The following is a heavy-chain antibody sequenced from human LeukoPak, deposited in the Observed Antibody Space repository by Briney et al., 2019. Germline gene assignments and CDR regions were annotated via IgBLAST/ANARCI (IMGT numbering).Heavy chain of an antibody. CDR1: GGSISSLY. D-gene: IGHD5-18*01. Sequence: SSETLSLTCSVSGGSISSLYWSWIRQPPGKGLEWIGYIYYTGSTNYNPSLKSRVTMFVDMSKNQFSLRLSSVTAADTAVYFCARGGYGYGHPYDYWGQGTLVTVSS. CDR3: ARGGYGYGHPYDY. V-gene: IGHV4-59*08. J-gene: IGHJ4*02. CDR2: IYYTGST.